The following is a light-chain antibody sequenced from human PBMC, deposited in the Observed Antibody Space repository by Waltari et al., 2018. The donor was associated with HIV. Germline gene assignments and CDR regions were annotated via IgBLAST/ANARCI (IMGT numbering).Light chain of an antibody. V-gene: IGKV3-11*01. CDR1: QNISNS. J-gene: IGKJ3*01. Sequence: EIVLTQSPATVSLSQGERATLSCRASQNISNSLAWYQQKLGQPPRLLIYDASNRAAGIPGRFSGSGSGTDFTLTISTLEPEDFAVYYCQQRSDWPLFNFGPGTTVDIK. CDR3: QQRSDWPLFN. CDR2: DAS.